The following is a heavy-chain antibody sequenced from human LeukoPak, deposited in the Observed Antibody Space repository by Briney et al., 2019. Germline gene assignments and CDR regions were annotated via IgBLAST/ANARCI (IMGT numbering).Heavy chain of an antibody. Sequence: SETLSLTCTVSGVSINTYFWSWIRQPPGKEVEWIASITYGGTTYYNPSLQSRVTISVDTSKNQFSLRLNSVTAADTAVYFCARYVVYGSGKYYFDYWGQGSLVTVSS. CDR1: GVSINTYF. D-gene: IGHD3-10*01. J-gene: IGHJ4*02. CDR2: ITYGGTT. CDR3: ARYVVYGSGKYYFDY. V-gene: IGHV4-39*01.